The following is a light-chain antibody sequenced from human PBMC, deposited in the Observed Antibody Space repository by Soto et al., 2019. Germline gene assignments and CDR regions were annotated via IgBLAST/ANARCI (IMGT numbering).Light chain of an antibody. CDR1: QDINTY. CDR2: AAS. Sequence: DIQLTQSPSFLSASVGDRVTITCRASQDINTYLAWYQQKPGKAPKLLIFAASTLQNGVPSRFSGSGSGTEFTVTITSLQPEDFAAYYCQQRKSSPITFGQGTRLEIK. CDR3: QQRKSSPIT. V-gene: IGKV1-9*01. J-gene: IGKJ5*01.